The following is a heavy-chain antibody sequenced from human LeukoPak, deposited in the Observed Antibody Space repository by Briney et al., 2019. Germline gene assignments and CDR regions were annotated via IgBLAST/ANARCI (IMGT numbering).Heavy chain of an antibody. D-gene: IGHD5-12*01. Sequence: GGALRLSCAASGFTLSSNYMTWVRQAPGKGLEWVSLIYSGGSTYYADSVKGRFTISRDNSKNTLYLQMNSLRAEDTAVYYCARGPSGYHNNGGQGTLVTVSS. V-gene: IGHV3-66*01. CDR1: GFTLSSNY. CDR3: ARGPSGYHNN. J-gene: IGHJ4*02. CDR2: IYSGGST.